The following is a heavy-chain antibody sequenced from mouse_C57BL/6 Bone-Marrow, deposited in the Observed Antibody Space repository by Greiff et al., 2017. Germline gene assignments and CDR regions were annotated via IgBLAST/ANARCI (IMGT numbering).Heavy chain of an antibody. V-gene: IGHV5-6*01. CDR1: GFTFSSYG. J-gene: IGHJ2*01. D-gene: IGHD1-1*01. CDR3: ERPLITSVGDY. CDR2: ISSGGSYT. Sequence: EVKLVESGGDLVKPGGSLKLSCAASGFTFSSYGMSWVRQTPDKRLEWVAIISSGGSYTYYPDSVKGRFTISRDNTTHTLYLQLSSLQSEDTAMYDCERPLITSVGDYGGKGTTVTVSA.